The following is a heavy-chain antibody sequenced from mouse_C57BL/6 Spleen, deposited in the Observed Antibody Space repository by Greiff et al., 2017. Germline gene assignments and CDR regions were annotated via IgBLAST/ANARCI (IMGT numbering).Heavy chain of an antibody. J-gene: IGHJ4*01. CDR3: ARGGYDGDAMDY. Sequence: QVQLKQSGAELVKPGASVKISCKASGYAFSSYWMNWVKQRPGQGLEWIGQIYPGDGDTNYNGKFKGKATLTADKSSSTAYMQLSSLTSEDSAVYFCARGGYDGDAMDYWGQGTSVTVAS. D-gene: IGHD2-3*01. V-gene: IGHV1-80*01. CDR1: GYAFSSYW. CDR2: IYPGDGDT.